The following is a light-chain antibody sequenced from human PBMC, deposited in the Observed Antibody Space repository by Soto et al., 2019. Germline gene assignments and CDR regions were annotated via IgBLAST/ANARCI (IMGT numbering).Light chain of an antibody. CDR1: SNDVGGYNY. J-gene: IGLJ1*01. CDR3: SSYAGTNNYV. Sequence: ALTQPPSASGSPGQSVTISCTGTSNDVGGYNYVSWYQQHPGKAPKLMIYEVSKRPSGVPDRFSGSKSGNTASLTVSGLQAEDEADYYCSSYAGTNNYVFGTGTKVTVL. CDR2: EVS. V-gene: IGLV2-8*01.